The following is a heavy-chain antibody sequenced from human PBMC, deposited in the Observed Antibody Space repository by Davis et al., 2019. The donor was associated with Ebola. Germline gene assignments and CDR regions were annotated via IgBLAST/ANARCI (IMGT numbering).Heavy chain of an antibody. CDR3: AKDTSNVWFDV. V-gene: IGHV3-23*01. CDR2: VGLSADT. Sequence: GGSLRLSCAASGFVFSSYVMSWVRRALGKGLEWVSTVGLSADTYYADSVKGRFTISRDNSKNTLHLQMNSLRVEDTAIYYCAKDTSNVWFDVWGQGTMVTVSS. CDR1: GFVFSSYV. J-gene: IGHJ3*01. D-gene: IGHD6-19*01.